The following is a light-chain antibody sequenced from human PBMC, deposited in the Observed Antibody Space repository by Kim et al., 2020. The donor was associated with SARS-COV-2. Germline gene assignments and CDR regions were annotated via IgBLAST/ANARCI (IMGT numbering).Light chain of an antibody. CDR1: QSVSSSY. CDR2: GAS. V-gene: IGKV3-20*01. Sequence: LSPGERATLSCRASQSVSSSYLAWYQQKPGQAPRLLIYGASSRATGIPDRFSGSGSGTDFTLTISRLEPEDFAVYYCQQYGSSTTFGQGTKVDIK. CDR3: QQYGSSTT. J-gene: IGKJ1*01.